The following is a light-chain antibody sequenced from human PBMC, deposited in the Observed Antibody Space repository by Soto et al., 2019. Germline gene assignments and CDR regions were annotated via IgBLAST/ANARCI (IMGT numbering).Light chain of an antibody. CDR2: EVG. CDR1: SSDVGGYNY. CDR3: SSYTSSSPYV. V-gene: IGLV2-14*01. Sequence: QSALTQPASVSGSPGQSITISCTGTSSDVGGYNYVSWYQQHPGKAPKRMIYEVGNRPSGVSNRFSGSKSGNTASLTISGLQAEDEADYYCSSYTSSSPYVFGTGTKLTVL. J-gene: IGLJ1*01.